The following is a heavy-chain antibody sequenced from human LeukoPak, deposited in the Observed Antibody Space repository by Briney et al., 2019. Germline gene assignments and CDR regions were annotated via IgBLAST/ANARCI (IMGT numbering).Heavy chain of an antibody. D-gene: IGHD1-26*01. CDR3: ARTIDGTWFDP. J-gene: IGHJ5*02. V-gene: IGHV4-59*01. CDR1: GGSISSYY. CDR2: IYYSGST. Sequence: SETLSLTCTVSGGSISSYYWSWIRQPPGKGLEWIGYIYYSGSTNYNPSLKSRVTISVDTSKNQFSLKLNSVTAADTAVYYCARTIDGTWFDPWGQGTLVTVSS.